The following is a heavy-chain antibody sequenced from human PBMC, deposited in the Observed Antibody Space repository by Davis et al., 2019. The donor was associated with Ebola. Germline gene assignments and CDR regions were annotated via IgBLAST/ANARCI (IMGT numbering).Heavy chain of an antibody. V-gene: IGHV3-30*04. CDR1: GFTFSSYA. Sequence: PGGSLRLSCAASGFTFSSYAMHWVRQAPGKGLEWVAVISYDGSNKYYADSVKGRFTISRDNSKNTLYLQMNSLRAEDTVVYYCARGGLLWFGDYYYYGMDVWGQGTTVTVSS. D-gene: IGHD3-10*01. CDR3: ARGGLLWFGDYYYYGMDV. J-gene: IGHJ6*02. CDR2: ISYDGSNK.